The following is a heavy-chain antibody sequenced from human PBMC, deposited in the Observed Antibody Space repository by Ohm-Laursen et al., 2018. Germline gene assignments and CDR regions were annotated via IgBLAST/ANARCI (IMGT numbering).Heavy chain of an antibody. CDR3: TRNLVAGTSGSTGY. Sequence: SLRLSCAASGFTFSSYSMNWVRQAPGKGLEWVGFIRSKAYGGTTEYAASVKGRFTISRDDSKSIAYLQMNSLKTEDTAVYYCTRNLVAGTSGSTGYWGQGTLVTVSS. CDR2: IRSKAYGGTT. D-gene: IGHD6-19*01. J-gene: IGHJ4*02. V-gene: IGHV3-49*04. CDR1: GFTFSSYS.